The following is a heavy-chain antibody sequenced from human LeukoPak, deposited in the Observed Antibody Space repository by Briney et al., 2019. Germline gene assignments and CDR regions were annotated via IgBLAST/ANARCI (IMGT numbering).Heavy chain of an antibody. CDR2: IIPILGIA. J-gene: IGHJ4*02. Sequence: SVKVSCKASGGTFSSYAISWVRPAPGQGLEWMGRIIPILGIANYAQKFQGRVTMTTDTSTSTAYMELRSLRSDDTAVYYCARDGGYGGNSDYWGQGTLVTVSS. V-gene: IGHV1-69*04. CDR1: GGTFSSYA. CDR3: ARDGGYGGNSDY. D-gene: IGHD4-23*01.